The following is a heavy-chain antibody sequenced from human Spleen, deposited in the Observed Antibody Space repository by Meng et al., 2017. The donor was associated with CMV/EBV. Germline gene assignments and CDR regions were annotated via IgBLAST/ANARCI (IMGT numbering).Heavy chain of an antibody. D-gene: IGHD5-24*01. CDR2: INPGGST. J-gene: IGHJ4*02. Sequence: QVQLQAVGAGLWNPWETLTLTCAVYGWTFSGYYWTWMRQPPGQGLEWIGEINPGGSTNYNPSRNSRVTISVDTSKKQSSLKLSSVTAADTALYYCASGSGYNSGRRFFDSWGQGTLVTVSS. V-gene: IGHV4-34*01. CDR1: GWTFSGYY. CDR3: ASGSGYNSGRRFFDS.